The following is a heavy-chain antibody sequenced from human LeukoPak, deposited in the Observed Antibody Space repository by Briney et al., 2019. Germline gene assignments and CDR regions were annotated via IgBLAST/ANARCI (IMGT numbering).Heavy chain of an antibody. D-gene: IGHD1-26*01. CDR1: GFIVSSNY. CDR3: ARESGGSYYFDY. CDR2: IYSGGST. Sequence: GGSLRLSCAASGFIVSSNYMSWVRQAPGKGLEWVSVIYSGGSTYYADSVKGRFTISRDNSKNTLYLQMNSLRAEDTAVYYCARESGGSYYFDYWGQGTLVTVSS. J-gene: IGHJ4*02. V-gene: IGHV3-66*02.